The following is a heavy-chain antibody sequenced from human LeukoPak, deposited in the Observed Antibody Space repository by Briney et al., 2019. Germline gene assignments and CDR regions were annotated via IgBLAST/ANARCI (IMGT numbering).Heavy chain of an antibody. CDR2: IDHSGSG. J-gene: IGHJ4*02. Sequence: PSETLSLTCTVSSGSISSFYWSWIRQPPGKGLEWIGYIDHSGSGNYNPSLKSRLIMSVDTSKNQFSLKLSSVTAADTAVYYCARSSMVDFDFWGQGTLVTVSS. V-gene: IGHV4-59*01. CDR3: ARSSMVDFDF. D-gene: IGHD2-8*01. CDR1: SGSISSFY.